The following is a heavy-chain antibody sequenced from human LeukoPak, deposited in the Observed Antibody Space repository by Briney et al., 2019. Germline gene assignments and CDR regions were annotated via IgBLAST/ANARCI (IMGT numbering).Heavy chain of an antibody. J-gene: IGHJ4*02. CDR1: GGSISSGSYY. Sequence: SQTLSLTCTVSGGSISSGSYYWGWIPQPPGKGLEWVGSIYYSGSTYYNPSLKSRVTISVDTSKNQFSLKLSSVTAADTAVYYCASNTIFGVVISNYWGQGTLVTVSS. CDR3: ASNTIFGVVISNY. CDR2: IYYSGST. D-gene: IGHD3-3*01. V-gene: IGHV4-39*01.